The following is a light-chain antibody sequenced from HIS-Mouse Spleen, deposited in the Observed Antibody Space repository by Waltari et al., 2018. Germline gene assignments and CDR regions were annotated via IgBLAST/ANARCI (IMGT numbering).Light chain of an antibody. Sequence: DIVMTQSPISLPVTPGGPASIPCRSRQSLLHSNGYNYLDWYLQKPGQSPQLLIYLGSNRASGVPDRFSGSGSGTDFTLKISRVEAEDVGVYYCMQALQTPFTFGPGTKVDIK. CDR1: QSLLHSNGYNY. V-gene: IGKV2-28*01. CDR2: LGS. CDR3: MQALQTPFT. J-gene: IGKJ3*01.